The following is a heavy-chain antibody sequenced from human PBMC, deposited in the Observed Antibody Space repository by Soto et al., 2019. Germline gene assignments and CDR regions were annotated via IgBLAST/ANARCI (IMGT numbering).Heavy chain of an antibody. CDR1: GGTFSSYS. CDR3: ARENVGGSSSDYYYGMDV. CDR2: IIPFLDIT. D-gene: IGHD1-26*01. V-gene: IGHV1-69*08. Sequence: QVQLVQSGAEVKKPGSSVKVSCEASGGTFSSYSINWVRQAPGQGLEWMGRIIPFLDITSYSQKFQGRVTITADKSTRTGYLELSSLRSEDTSVYYCARENVGGSSSDYYYGMDVWGQGTTVTVSS. J-gene: IGHJ6*02.